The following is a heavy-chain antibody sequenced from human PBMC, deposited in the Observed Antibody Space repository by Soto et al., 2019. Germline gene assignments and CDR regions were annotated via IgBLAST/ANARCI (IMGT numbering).Heavy chain of an antibody. J-gene: IGHJ6*02. Sequence: PGGSLRLSCAASGFTFNSYWMTWVRQAPGKGLEWVANIKQDGSKKYYLDSVKGRFTISRDNARNSLYLQLNSLRADDTAVFYCARSKYGAYLYGLDVWGQGTTVTVSS. D-gene: IGHD2-8*01. CDR2: IKQDGSKK. CDR3: ARSKYGAYLYGLDV. CDR1: GFTFNSYW. V-gene: IGHV3-7*03.